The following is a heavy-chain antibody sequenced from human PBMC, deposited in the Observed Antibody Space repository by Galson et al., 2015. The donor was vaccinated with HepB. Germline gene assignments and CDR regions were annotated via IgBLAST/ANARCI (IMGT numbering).Heavy chain of an antibody. CDR1: GGSVGTGGYH. D-gene: IGHD3-10*01. V-gene: IGHV4-31*03. CDR2: IYYSGTT. CDR3: ARTDAFFFGTGSSPFDS. J-gene: IGHJ4*02. Sequence: TLSLTCTVSGGSVGTGGYHWTWIRQHPGKGLEWIGYIYYSGTTSYHPSLKSRVNISADSSKNQFSLKLTSVTAADTAVYYCARTDAFFFGTGSSPFDSWGQGTLVTVSS.